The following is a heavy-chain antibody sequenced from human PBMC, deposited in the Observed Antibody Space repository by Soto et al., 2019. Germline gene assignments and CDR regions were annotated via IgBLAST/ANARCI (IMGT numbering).Heavy chain of an antibody. CDR1: GYTFNGYG. D-gene: IGHD3-3*01. CDR2: ISAYNGNT. Sequence: GASVKVSCKASGYTFNGYGISWVRQAPRQGLEWMGWISAYNGNTNYAQNFQGRVTMTTDTSTGTAYMELRSLRSDDTAVYYCARDRIFSKEQRKFDYWGQGALVTVSS. CDR3: ARDRIFSKEQRKFDY. J-gene: IGHJ4*02. V-gene: IGHV1-18*01.